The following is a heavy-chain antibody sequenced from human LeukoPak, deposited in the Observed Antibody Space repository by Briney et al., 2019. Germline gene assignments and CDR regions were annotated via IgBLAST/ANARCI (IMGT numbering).Heavy chain of an antibody. V-gene: IGHV1-69*05. CDR3: ARARIAAAGNYYYYYMDV. CDR2: IIPIFGIA. Sequence: SSVKVSCKASGATFSSYAISWVRQAPGQGLEWMGGIIPIFGIANYAQKFQGRVTITTDESTSTAYMELSSLRSEDTAVYYCARARIAAAGNYYYYYMDVWGKGTTVTVSS. CDR1: GATFSSYA. J-gene: IGHJ6*03. D-gene: IGHD6-13*01.